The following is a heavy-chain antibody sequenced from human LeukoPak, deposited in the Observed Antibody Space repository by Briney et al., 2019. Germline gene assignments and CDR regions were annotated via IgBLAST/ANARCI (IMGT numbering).Heavy chain of an antibody. V-gene: IGHV1-8*01. CDR3: ARAIVGAFYYYYYLDV. Sequence: ASVKVSCKASGYTFTSYDINWVRQATGQGLEWMGWMNPNSGNTGYAQKFQGRVTMTRNTSISTAYMELSSLRSEDTAVYYCARAIVGAFYYYYYLDVWGKGTTVTISS. D-gene: IGHD1-26*01. J-gene: IGHJ6*03. CDR1: GYTFTSYD. CDR2: MNPNSGNT.